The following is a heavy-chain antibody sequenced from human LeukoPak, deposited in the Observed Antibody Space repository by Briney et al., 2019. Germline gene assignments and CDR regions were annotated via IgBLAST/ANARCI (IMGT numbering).Heavy chain of an antibody. CDR3: AREAERRVVN. Sequence: SETLSRTCVVSGFSISSGYYWGWIRQPPGKGLEWIGNIHRSGTMFHNSSLNSRVTMSIDTSKNQFSLKLSSVTAADTAVYYCAREAERRVVNWGQGTLVTVSS. J-gene: IGHJ4*02. CDR1: GFSISSGYY. CDR2: IHRSGTM. V-gene: IGHV4-38-2*02. D-gene: IGHD1-1*01.